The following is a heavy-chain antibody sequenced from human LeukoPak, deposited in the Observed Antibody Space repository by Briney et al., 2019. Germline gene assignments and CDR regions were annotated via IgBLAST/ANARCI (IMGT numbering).Heavy chain of an antibody. V-gene: IGHV4-61*02. CDR1: RGSISSSSYY. J-gene: IGHJ5*02. D-gene: IGHD5-12*01. Sequence: PSQTLSRTSTDSRGSISSSSYYWSCIRHPAGKGLELIGRIYTSGSTNYNPFLKSRVTISVDTSKNQFSLKLSSVTAADTAVYYCARGSGLPFDPWGQGTLVTVSS. CDR2: IYTSGST. CDR3: ARGSGLPFDP.